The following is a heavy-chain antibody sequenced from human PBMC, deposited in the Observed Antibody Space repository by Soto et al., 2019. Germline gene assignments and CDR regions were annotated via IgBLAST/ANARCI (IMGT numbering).Heavy chain of an antibody. CDR2: ISWNSGSI. J-gene: IGHJ3*02. V-gene: IGHV3-9*01. CDR1: GFTFDDYA. D-gene: IGHD6-13*01. CDR3: AKGSPNGGIAAADDAFDI. Sequence: GGSLRLSCAASGFTFDDYAMHWVRQAPGKGLEWVSGISWNSGSIGYADSVKGRFTISRDNAKNSLYLHMNSLRAEDTALYDCAKGSPNGGIAAADDAFDIWGQGTMVTVSS.